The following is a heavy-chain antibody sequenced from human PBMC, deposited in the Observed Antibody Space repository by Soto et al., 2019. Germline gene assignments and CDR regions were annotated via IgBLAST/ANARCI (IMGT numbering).Heavy chain of an antibody. CDR2: ISGGGDTT. Sequence: PGGSLRLSCAASGFTFGSYGISWIRLSPGKGLEWVSVISGGGDTTYYTPSVKGRFTISRDDFRNTLYLQMNSLRTEDTAIYYCARLRVFVVVAAGILEYWGPGILVTVSS. CDR3: ARLRVFVVVAAGILEY. V-gene: IGHV3-23*01. J-gene: IGHJ4*02. D-gene: IGHD2-2*01. CDR1: GFTFGSYG.